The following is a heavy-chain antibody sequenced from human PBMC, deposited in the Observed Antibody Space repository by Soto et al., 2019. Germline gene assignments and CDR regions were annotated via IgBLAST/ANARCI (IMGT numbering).Heavy chain of an antibody. CDR1: GGTFSNYT. J-gene: IGHJ1*01. CDR2: IIPILGIA. Sequence: ESSVKVSCKASGGTFSNYTISWVRQAPGQGLEWMGRIIPILGIANYAQKFQGRVTITADKSTSTAYMELSSLRSEDTAVYYCAIYCSSTSCYSEYFQHWGQGTLVTVSS. D-gene: IGHD2-2*01. CDR3: AIYCSSTSCYSEYFQH. V-gene: IGHV1-69*02.